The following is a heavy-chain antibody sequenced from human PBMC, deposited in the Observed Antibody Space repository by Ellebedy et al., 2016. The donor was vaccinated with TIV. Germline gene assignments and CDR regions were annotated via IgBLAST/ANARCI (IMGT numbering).Heavy chain of an antibody. D-gene: IGHD4-17*01. CDR3: ARDDSDYGIDAFDI. V-gene: IGHV4-39*07. CDR2: IYYSGST. J-gene: IGHJ3*02. CDR1: GGSISSSSYY. Sequence: SETLSLTCTVSGGSISSSSYYWGWIRQPPGKGLEWIGSIYYSGSTYYNPSLKSRVTISVDTSKNQFSLKLTSVTAADTAVYYCARDDSDYGIDAFDIWGHGTMVTVSA.